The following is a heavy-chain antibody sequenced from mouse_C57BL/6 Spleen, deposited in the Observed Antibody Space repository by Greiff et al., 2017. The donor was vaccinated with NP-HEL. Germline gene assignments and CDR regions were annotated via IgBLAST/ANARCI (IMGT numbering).Heavy chain of an antibody. CDR2: IYPSDSET. Sequence: QVQLQQPGAELVRPGSSVKLSCKASGYTFTSYWMDWVKQRPGQGLEWIGNIYPSDSETHYNQKFKDKATLTVDKASSTAYMQLSSLTSEDSAVYYCARSHYGNHQAWFAYWGQGTLVTVSA. CDR1: GYTFTSYW. D-gene: IGHD2-1*01. CDR3: ARSHYGNHQAWFAY. V-gene: IGHV1-61*01. J-gene: IGHJ3*01.